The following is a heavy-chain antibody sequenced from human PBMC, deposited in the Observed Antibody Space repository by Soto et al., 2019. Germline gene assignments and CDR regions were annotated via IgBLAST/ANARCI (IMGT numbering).Heavy chain of an antibody. V-gene: IGHV4-30-4*01. CDR3: ARVLVRGASSAPGGMDV. CDR2: IYYSGST. J-gene: IGHJ6*02. CDR1: GGSISSGDYY. Sequence: SETQSLTCTVSGGSISSGDYYWSWIRQPPGKGLEWIGYIYYSGSTYYNPSLKSRVTISVDTSKNQFSLKLSSVTAADTAVYYCARVLVRGASSAPGGMDVWGQGTTVTVSS. D-gene: IGHD3-10*01.